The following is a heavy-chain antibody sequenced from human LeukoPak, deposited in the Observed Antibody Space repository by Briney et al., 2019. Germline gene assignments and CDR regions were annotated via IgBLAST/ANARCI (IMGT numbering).Heavy chain of an antibody. V-gene: IGHV3-21*01. CDR3: ARDYCSSTSCFPDY. D-gene: IGHD2-2*01. J-gene: IGHJ4*02. Sequence: DSLKGRFTISRDNAKESLYLQMNSLRAEDTAVYYCARDYCSSTSCFPDYWGQGTLVTVSS.